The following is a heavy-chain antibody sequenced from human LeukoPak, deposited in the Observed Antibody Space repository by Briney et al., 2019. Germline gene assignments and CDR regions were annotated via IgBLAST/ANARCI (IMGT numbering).Heavy chain of an antibody. CDR2: IKPDGSEK. CDR1: GFPFSSYW. J-gene: IGHJ3*01. Sequence: TGGSLRLSCAASGFPFSSYWMSWVRQAPGKGLEWVANIKPDGSEKYFVGSVKGRFTISRENAKNSLSLQMNSLRAEDTAVYYCARGDFDDYGDYVDAFEFWGQGTMVTVSA. V-gene: IGHV3-7*01. CDR3: ARGDFDDYGDYVDAFEF. D-gene: IGHD4-17*01.